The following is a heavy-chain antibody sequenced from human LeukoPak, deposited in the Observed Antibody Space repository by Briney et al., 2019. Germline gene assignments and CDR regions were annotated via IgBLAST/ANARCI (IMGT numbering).Heavy chain of an antibody. CDR2: ISSSSSYI. J-gene: IGHJ4*02. V-gene: IGHV3-21*01. CDR3: ASGYVRVFDY. D-gene: IGHD3-10*02. Sequence: GGSRRLSCAASGFTFSSYSMNWVRQAPGKGLEWVSSISSSSSYIYYADSVKGRFTISRDNAKNSLYLQMNSLRAEDTAVYYCASGYVRVFDYWGQGTLVTVSS. CDR1: GFTFSSYS.